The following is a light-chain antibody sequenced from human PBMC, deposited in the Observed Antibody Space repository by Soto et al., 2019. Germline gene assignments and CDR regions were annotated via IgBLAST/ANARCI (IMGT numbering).Light chain of an antibody. CDR3: SSYTSSSTLV. CDR2: EVS. V-gene: IGLV2-14*01. J-gene: IGLJ2*01. CDR1: SSDVGGYNY. Sequence: QSVLTQPASVSGSPGQSITISCTGTSSDVGGYNYVSWYQQHPGKAPKLMIYEVSNRTSGVSNRFSGSKSGNTACLTISGLQAEDEAAYYCSSYTSSSTLVFGGGTKVTVL.